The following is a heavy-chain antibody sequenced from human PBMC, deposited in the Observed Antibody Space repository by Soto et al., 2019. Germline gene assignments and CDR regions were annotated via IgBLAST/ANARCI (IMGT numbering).Heavy chain of an antibody. CDR2: ISAYNGNA. J-gene: IGHJ4*02. CDR1: GYTFTSYG. Sequence: ASVKVSCKASGYTFTSYGISWVRQAPGQGLEWMGWISAYNGNANYAQKLQGRVTMTTDTSTSTAYMELRSLRSDDTAVYYCARGEKWELGGWGFDYWGQGTLVTVSS. CDR3: ARGEKWELGGWGFDY. V-gene: IGHV1-18*01. D-gene: IGHD1-26*01.